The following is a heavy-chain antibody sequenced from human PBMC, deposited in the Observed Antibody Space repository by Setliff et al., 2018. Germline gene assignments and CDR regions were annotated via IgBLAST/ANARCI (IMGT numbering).Heavy chain of an antibody. J-gene: IGHJ4*02. V-gene: IGHV4-59*05. D-gene: IGHD3-3*01. Sequence: PSETLSLTCSVSGGSVNRDYWSWIRQPPGKGLEWIGSMYSSGSTYYNPSLKSRVTISVDTSQNQFSLKLSSVTAADTAAYYCASHPRVTIFGVVAFDYWGQGILVTVSS. CDR2: MYSSGST. CDR3: ASHPRVTIFGVVAFDY. CDR1: GGSVNRDY.